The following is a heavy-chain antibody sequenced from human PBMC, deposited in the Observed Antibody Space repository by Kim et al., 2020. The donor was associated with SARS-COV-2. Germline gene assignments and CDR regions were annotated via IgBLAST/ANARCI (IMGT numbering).Heavy chain of an antibody. CDR2: INPYNGNT. CDR3: ARDLKASCSGGDCQGYFDY. J-gene: IGHJ4*02. Sequence: ASVKVSCKASGYSFTSYGISWVRQAPGQGLEWMAWINPYNGNTNSAQKLQGRVTMTTDRSTSTAYMELRSLRSDDTAVYYCARDLKASCSGGDCQGYFDYCGQGTLVTVSS. CDR1: GYSFTSYG. V-gene: IGHV1-18*01. D-gene: IGHD2-21*02.